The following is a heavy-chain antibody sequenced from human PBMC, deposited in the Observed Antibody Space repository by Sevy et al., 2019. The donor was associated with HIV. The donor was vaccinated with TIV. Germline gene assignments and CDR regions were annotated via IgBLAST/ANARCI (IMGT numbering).Heavy chain of an antibody. CDR1: GFTFSTYA. V-gene: IGHV3-23*01. Sequence: GGSLRLSCAASGFTFSTYAMGWVRQAPGKGLEWVSAISNSGGNTYYADSVKGRFTISRDNSKNTPYLQMNSLRAEDTAVYYCAKDGAPYCTGGICFPYWYFDLWGRGTLVTVSS. CDR2: ISNSGGNT. CDR3: AKDGAPYCTGGICFPYWYFDL. D-gene: IGHD2-8*02. J-gene: IGHJ2*01.